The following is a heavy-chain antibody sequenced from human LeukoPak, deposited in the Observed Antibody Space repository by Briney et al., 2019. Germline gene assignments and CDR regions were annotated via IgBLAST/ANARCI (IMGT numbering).Heavy chain of an antibody. CDR2: IFYSGST. J-gene: IGHJ4*02. Sequence: SETLSLTCTVSGVSISSSYWTWIRQPPGKGLEWIGYIFYSGSTNYNPSLKSRGTISVDTSRNQFSLKLTSVSAADTAIYYCARDVDGPGIDYWGQGALVTVSS. CDR3: ARDVDGPGIDY. CDR1: GVSISSSY. D-gene: IGHD3-10*01. V-gene: IGHV4-59*01.